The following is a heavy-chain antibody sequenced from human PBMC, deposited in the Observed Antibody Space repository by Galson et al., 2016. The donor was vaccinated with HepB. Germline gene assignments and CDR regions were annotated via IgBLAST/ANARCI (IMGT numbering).Heavy chain of an antibody. CDR1: GFSLSTSGVG. V-gene: IGHV2-5*01. J-gene: IGHJ6*02. CDR2: IYWNDDK. Sequence: PALVKPTQTLTLTCTFSGFSLSTSGVGVGWIRQPPGKALEWLALIYWNDDKRYSPFLKSRLTTTKDTSKNQVVLKMTNMDPVDTATYYCALRRDITPYRSSLFLDYYYYGMDVWGQGTTVTVSS. D-gene: IGHD6-13*01. CDR3: ALRRDITPYRSSLFLDYYYYGMDV.